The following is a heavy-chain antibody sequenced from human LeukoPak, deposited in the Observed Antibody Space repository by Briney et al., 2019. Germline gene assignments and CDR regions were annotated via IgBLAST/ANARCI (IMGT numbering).Heavy chain of an antibody. D-gene: IGHD3-10*01. V-gene: IGHV3-7*01. CDR3: ARDQYYGSGSYDY. Sequence: GGSLRLSCAASGFSFSDYWMSWVRQSPGKGLEWVANINKDGSEEYHLDSVKGRFTISRDNAQNSLYLQMNSLRAEDTAVYYCARDQYYGSGSYDYWGQGTLVTVSS. J-gene: IGHJ4*02. CDR2: INKDGSEE. CDR1: GFSFSDYW.